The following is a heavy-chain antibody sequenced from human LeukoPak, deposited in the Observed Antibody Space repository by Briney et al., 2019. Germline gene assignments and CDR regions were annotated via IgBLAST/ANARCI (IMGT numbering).Heavy chain of an antibody. Sequence: QTLSLTCAIFGDSISSNSSWNWIRQSPSRGLEWLGRTYYRSKWYNDYVVSVKSRVNINPDTSKNQFSLQLNSVTPEDTAVYYCARGGQGDGYSADEAFDIWGQGTMVTVS. CDR1: GDSISSNSS. CDR3: ARGGQGDGYSADEAFDI. CDR2: TYYRSKWYN. D-gene: IGHD5-18*01. V-gene: IGHV6-1*01. J-gene: IGHJ3*02.